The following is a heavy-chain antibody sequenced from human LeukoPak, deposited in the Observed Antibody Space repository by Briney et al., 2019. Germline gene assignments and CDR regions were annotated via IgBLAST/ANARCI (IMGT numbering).Heavy chain of an antibody. CDR3: ARELDGYNWGDY. CDR2: ISYDGSNK. Sequence: SGRSLRLSCAASGFTFSSYAMHWVRQAPGKGPEWVAVISYDGSNKYYADSVKGRFTISRDNSKNTLYLQMNSLRAEDTAVYYCARELDGYNWGDYWGQGTLVTVSS. V-gene: IGHV3-30-3*01. CDR1: GFTFSSYA. J-gene: IGHJ4*02. D-gene: IGHD5-24*01.